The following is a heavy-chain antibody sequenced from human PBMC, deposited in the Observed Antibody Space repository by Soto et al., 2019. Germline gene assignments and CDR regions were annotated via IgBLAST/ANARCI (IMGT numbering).Heavy chain of an antibody. CDR2: ISAYNGNT. CDR3: ARDWAVNHYYYYMDV. J-gene: IGHJ6*03. CDR1: GYTFTSYG. D-gene: IGHD4-17*01. Sequence: ASVKVSCKASGYTFTSYGISWVRQAPGQGLEWMGWISAYNGNTNYAQKLQGRVTMTTDTSTSTAYMELRSLRSDDTAVYYCARDWAVNHYYYYMDVWGKGTTVTVSS. V-gene: IGHV1-18*01.